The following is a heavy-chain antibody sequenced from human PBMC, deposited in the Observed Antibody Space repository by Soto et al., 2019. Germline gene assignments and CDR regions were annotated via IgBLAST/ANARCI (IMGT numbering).Heavy chain of an antibody. CDR3: AHLHSSGWYPSWYFDL. D-gene: IGHD6-19*01. J-gene: IGHJ2*01. V-gene: IGHV2-5*02. Sequence: QITLKESGPTLVNPTQTLTLTCTFSGFSLSTIGMGVGWIRQPPGKALEWLALIYWDDDKRYSPSLQSRLTNTQDTAHTQVVHTMTNMDPVDTATYYCAHLHSSGWYPSWYFDLWGRGTLVTVSS. CDR1: GFSLSTIGMG. CDR2: IYWDDDK.